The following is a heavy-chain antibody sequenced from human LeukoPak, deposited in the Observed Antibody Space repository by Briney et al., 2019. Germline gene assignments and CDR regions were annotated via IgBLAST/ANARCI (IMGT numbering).Heavy chain of an antibody. CDR3: ARDALGYDFDY. Sequence: GGSLRLSCAASGFMFTDSWMAWVRQAPGKGLEWLANINEDGSDKNYVVALKGRFTISRDNAEKSLYLQMNSLRAEDTAVYYCARDALGYDFDYWGQGTLVTVSS. J-gene: IGHJ4*02. CDR1: GFMFTDSW. CDR2: INEDGSDK. V-gene: IGHV3-7*01. D-gene: IGHD5-12*01.